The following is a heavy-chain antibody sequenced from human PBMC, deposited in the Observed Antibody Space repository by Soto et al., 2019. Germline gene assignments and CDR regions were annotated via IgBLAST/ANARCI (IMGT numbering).Heavy chain of an antibody. CDR1: GGTFSSDA. CDR2: IIPIFGTA. V-gene: IGHV1-69*12. J-gene: IGHJ4*02. CDR3: ARDRLQLYYFDY. D-gene: IGHD1-1*01. Sequence: QVQLVQSGAEVKKPGSSVKVSCKASGGTFSSDAFSWVRQAPGQGLEWMGGIIPIFGTANYAQKFQGRVTITADESTSTAYMELSSLRSEDTAVYYCARDRLQLYYFDYWGQGTLVTVSS.